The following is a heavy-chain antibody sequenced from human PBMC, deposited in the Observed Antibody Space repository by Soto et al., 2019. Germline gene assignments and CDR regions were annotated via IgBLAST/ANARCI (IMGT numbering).Heavy chain of an antibody. J-gene: IGHJ4*02. Sequence: GESLKISCMGSGYKVSTWHNFTSYWIAWVRQMPGEGLEWMGLIYPGDSATRYSPSFQGHVTISADKSTSTAYLQWASLRASDSATYHCAHTIHGMTSFNWGPGALVTVSS. D-gene: IGHD1-20*01. CDR2: IYPGDSAT. CDR1: GYKVSTWHNFTSYW. CDR3: AHTIHGMTSFN. V-gene: IGHV5-51*01.